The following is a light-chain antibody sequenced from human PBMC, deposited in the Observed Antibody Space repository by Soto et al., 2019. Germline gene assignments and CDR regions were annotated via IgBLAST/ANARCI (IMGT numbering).Light chain of an antibody. CDR3: QHYDHVQVT. V-gene: IGKV1-33*01. J-gene: IGKJ5*01. CDR1: QDIDNY. CDR2: DAS. Sequence: DIQMNQSPSSLSASVGDRVTITCQASQDIDNYLNWYQQKPGKAPNLLIYDASNLETGVPSRFSGGGSGTDFTFTITSLQPEDIATYYCQHYDHVQVTFGQGTRLEIK.